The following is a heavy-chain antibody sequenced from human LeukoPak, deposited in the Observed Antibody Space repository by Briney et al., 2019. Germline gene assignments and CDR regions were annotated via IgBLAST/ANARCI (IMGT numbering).Heavy chain of an antibody. Sequence: GGSLRLSCAASGFTFGSYAMSWVRQAPGKGLEWVSDINGSGGSTYYTDSVKGRFTISRDNSKNTLYLQMNSLRAEDTAVYYCARAGNYYGSGSYYYFDYWGQGTLVTVSS. CDR1: GFTFGSYA. CDR3: ARAGNYYGSGSYYYFDY. CDR2: INGSGGST. V-gene: IGHV3-23*01. J-gene: IGHJ4*02. D-gene: IGHD3-10*01.